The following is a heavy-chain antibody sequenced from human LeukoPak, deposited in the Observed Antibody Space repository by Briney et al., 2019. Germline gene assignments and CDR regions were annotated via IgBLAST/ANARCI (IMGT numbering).Heavy chain of an antibody. CDR1: GGSISSYY. Sequence: SETLSLTCAVSGGSISSYYWSWIRQPPGKGLEWIGYIYYSGSANYNPSLMSRVTISVDTSKNQFSLKLSSVTAADTAVYYCARGYGPGDAFDIWGQGTMVTVSS. D-gene: IGHD1-1*01. CDR2: IYYSGSA. CDR3: ARGYGPGDAFDI. J-gene: IGHJ3*02. V-gene: IGHV4-59*01.